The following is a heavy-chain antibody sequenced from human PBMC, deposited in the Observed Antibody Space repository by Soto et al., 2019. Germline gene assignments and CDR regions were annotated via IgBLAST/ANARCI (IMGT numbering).Heavy chain of an antibody. D-gene: IGHD3-9*01. CDR1: GDSVSSNSAA. Sequence: SQTLSLTCAISGDSVSSNSAAWNWIRQSPSRGLEWLGRTYYRSKWYNDYAVSVKSRITINPDTSKNQFSLQLNSVTPEDTAVYYCARGPDILRYFDWSPAPFDPWGQGTLVTVSS. V-gene: IGHV6-1*01. J-gene: IGHJ5*02. CDR3: ARGPDILRYFDWSPAPFDP. CDR2: TYYRSKWYN.